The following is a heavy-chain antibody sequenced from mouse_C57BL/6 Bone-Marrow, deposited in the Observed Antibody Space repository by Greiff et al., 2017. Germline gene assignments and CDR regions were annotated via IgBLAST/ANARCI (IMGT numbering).Heavy chain of an antibody. D-gene: IGHD2-4*01. CDR3: ASLYYDYLWYFDV. J-gene: IGHJ1*03. CDR2: ISDGGSYT. Sequence: EVQRVESGGGLVKPGGSLKLSCAASGFTFSSYAMSWVRQTPEKRLEWVATISDGGSYTYYPDNVKGRFTISRDNAKNTLYLQMSHLKSEDTAMYYCASLYYDYLWYFDVWGTGTTVTVSS. V-gene: IGHV5-4*01. CDR1: GFTFSSYA.